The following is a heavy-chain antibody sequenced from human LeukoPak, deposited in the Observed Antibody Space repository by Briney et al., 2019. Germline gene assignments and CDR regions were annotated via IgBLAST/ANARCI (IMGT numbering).Heavy chain of an antibody. CDR3: ARTGTYFDY. CDR1: GGSFSGYY. CDR2: IYYSGST. J-gene: IGHJ4*02. V-gene: IGHV4-34*01. D-gene: IGHD6-13*01. Sequence: SETLSLTCAVYGGSFSGYYWSWIRQPPGKGLEWIGSIYYSGSTYYNPSLKSRVTISVDTSKNQFSLKLSSVTAADTAVYYCARTGTYFDYWGQGTLVTVSS.